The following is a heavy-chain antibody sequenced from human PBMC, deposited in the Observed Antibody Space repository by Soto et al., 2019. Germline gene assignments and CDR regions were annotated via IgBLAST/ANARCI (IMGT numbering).Heavy chain of an antibody. D-gene: IGHD2-15*01. J-gene: IGHJ6*02. CDR3: AREGYCSGGSCAFYSPHYFGLYV. V-gene: IGHV1-18*01. CDR2: ISAYNENT. CDR1: GYTFTRYG. Sequence: AASVKVSCKASGYTFTRYGISWVRQTPGQGLEWMGWISAYNENTNYAQKFQGRVTMTTDTSTSTVYMELRSLTSDDTAVYYCAREGYCSGGSCAFYSPHYFGLYVWG.